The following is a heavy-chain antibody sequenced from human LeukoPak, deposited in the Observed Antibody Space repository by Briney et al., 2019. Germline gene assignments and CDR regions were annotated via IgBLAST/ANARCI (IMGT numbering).Heavy chain of an antibody. CDR1: GGSFSGYY. J-gene: IGHJ4*02. Sequence: SETLSLTCAVYGGSFSGYYWSWIRQPPGKGLEWIGEINHSGSTNYNPSLKSRVTISVDTSKNQFSLKLSSVTAADTAVYYCARPLHYYYMFFGVWGQGTLVTVSS. CDR2: INHSGST. V-gene: IGHV4-34*01. D-gene: IGHD3-10*01. CDR3: ARPLHYYYMFFGV.